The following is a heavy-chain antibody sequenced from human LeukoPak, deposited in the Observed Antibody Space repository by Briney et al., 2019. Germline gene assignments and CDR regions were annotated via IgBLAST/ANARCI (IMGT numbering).Heavy chain of an antibody. D-gene: IGHD2-21*02. V-gene: IGHV1-69*01. CDR1: GGTFSSYA. J-gene: IGHJ4*02. CDR2: IIPICGTA. Sequence: SVKVSCKASGGTFSSYAISWVRQAPGQGLEWMGGIIPICGTANYAQKFQGRVTITADESTSTAYMELSSLRSEDTAVYYCARPQYSGYDLAYCGGDCYSSGFDYWDQGTLVTVSS. CDR3: ARPQYSGYDLAYCGGDCYSSGFDY.